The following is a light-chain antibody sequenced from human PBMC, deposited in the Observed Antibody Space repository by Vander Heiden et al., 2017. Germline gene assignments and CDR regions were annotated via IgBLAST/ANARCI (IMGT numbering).Light chain of an antibody. J-gene: IGLJ3*02. CDR2: ENN. CDR1: SSNIGNNY. CDR3: GTWDSSLSAGV. V-gene: IGLV1-51*02. Sequence: QSVLTQPPSVSAAPGQKVTIPCSGSSSNIGNNYVSWYQQLPGTAPKLLIYENNKRPSGIPDRFSGSKSGTSATLGITGRQTGDEADYYCGTWDSSLSAGVFGGGTKLTVL.